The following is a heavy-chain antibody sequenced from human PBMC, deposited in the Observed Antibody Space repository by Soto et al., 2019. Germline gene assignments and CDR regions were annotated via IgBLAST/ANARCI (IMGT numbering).Heavy chain of an antibody. CDR3: ARDIAAVLDP. CDR2: IYSGGST. V-gene: IGHV3-66*01. J-gene: IGHJ5*02. CDR1: GFTFSNAW. Sequence: EVQLVESGGGLVKPGGSLRLSCAASGFTFSNAWMSWVRQAPGKGLEWVSVIYSGGSTYYADSVKGRFTMSRDNSKNTLYLQMNSLRAEDTAVYYCARDIAAVLDPWGQGTLVTVSS. D-gene: IGHD6-13*01.